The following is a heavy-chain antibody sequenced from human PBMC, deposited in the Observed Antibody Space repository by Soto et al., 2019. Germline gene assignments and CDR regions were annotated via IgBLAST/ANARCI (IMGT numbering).Heavy chain of an antibody. J-gene: IGHJ4*02. V-gene: IGHV4-34*01. D-gene: IGHD6-13*01. CDR2: INHSGST. CDR3: XRSYGSSWYMTFDY. CDR1: GESFSGYY. Sequence: QVQLQQWGAGLLKPSETLSLTCAVYGESFSGYYWSWIRQPPGKGLEWIGEINHSGSTNYNPSLXXXXXIXVXXXXXXXXXXXXSXXAADTAXXXXXRSYGSSWYMTFDYWGQGTLVTVSS.